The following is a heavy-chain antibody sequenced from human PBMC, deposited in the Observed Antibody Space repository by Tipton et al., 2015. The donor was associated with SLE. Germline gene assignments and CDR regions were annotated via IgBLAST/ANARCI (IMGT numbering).Heavy chain of an antibody. J-gene: IGHJ6*02. CDR2: ISYSGST. CDR3: ARDRGGSSGWHKDYYFYAMDV. CDR1: GGSVSTYY. Sequence: TLSLTCTVSGGSVSTYYWSWIRQPPGKGLEWIGYISYSGSTNYNPSLNSRVIISIDRSKNHFSLSLTSVTAADTAVYYCARDRGGSSGWHKDYYFYAMDVWGPGATVTVSS. V-gene: IGHV4-59*02. D-gene: IGHD6-19*01.